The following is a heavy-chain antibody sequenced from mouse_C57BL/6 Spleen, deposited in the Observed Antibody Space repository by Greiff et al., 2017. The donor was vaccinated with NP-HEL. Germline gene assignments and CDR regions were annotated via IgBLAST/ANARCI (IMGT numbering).Heavy chain of an antibody. CDR1: GFTFSDYG. Sequence: EVKLVESGGGLVKPGGSLKLSCAASGFTFSDYGMHWVRQAPEKGLEWVAYISSGSSTIYYADTVKGRFTISRDNAKNTLFLQMTSLRSADTAMYYGAKGAYCNFPYAMGDWGQGTSVTFSS. CDR2: ISSGSSTI. V-gene: IGHV5-17*01. CDR3: AKGAYCNFPYAMGD. J-gene: IGHJ4*01. D-gene: IGHD2-1*01.